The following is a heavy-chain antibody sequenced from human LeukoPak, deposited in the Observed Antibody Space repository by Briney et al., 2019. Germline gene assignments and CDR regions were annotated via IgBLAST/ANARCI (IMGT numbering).Heavy chain of an antibody. CDR3: AKGEHSSSWYVDY. V-gene: IGHV3-7*03. CDR1: GLTLSNYW. CDR2: IKQDGSEK. D-gene: IGHD6-13*01. Sequence: GGSLRLSCTASGLTLSNYWMIWVRQAPGKGLQWVAKIKQDGSEKYYVDSVKGRFTISRDNAKNSLYLQMNSLRAEDTALYYCAKGEHSSSWYVDYWGQGTLVTVSS. J-gene: IGHJ4*02.